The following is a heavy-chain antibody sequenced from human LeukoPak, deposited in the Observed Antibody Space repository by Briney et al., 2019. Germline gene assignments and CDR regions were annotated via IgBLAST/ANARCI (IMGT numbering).Heavy chain of an antibody. J-gene: IGHJ4*02. Sequence: GRSLRLSCTASGFIFGDYAMSWVRQAPGKGLEWVGFIRSEASGGTTEYAASVKGRFTISRDDSKSIAYLQMNSLRAENTAIYYWAKGCSGSCYSEIDYWGQGTLVTVSS. CDR3: AKGCSGSCYSEIDY. D-gene: IGHD2-15*01. CDR1: GFIFGDYA. CDR2: IRSEASGGTT. V-gene: IGHV3-49*04.